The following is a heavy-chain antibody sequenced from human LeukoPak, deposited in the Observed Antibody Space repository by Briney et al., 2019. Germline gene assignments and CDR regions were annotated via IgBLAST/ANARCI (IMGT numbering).Heavy chain of an antibody. CDR2: IYYSGST. Sequence: PSETLSLTCTVSGGSISSYYWSWIRQPPGKGLEWIGYIYYSGSTNYNPSLKSRVTISVDTSKNQFSLKLSSVTAADTAVYYCARQSEYCSSTSCSYFDYWGQGTLVTVSS. J-gene: IGHJ4*02. CDR3: ARQSEYCSSTSCSYFDY. V-gene: IGHV4-59*08. D-gene: IGHD2-2*01. CDR1: GGSISSYY.